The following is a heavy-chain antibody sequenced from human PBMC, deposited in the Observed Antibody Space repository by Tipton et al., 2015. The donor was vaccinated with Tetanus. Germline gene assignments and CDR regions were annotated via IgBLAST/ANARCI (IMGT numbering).Heavy chain of an antibody. CDR3: ARESYYDSSGYATYAFDI. CDR1: GFTFNNYG. Sequence: SLRLSCAASGFTFNNYGMHWVRQAPGKGLEWVAVISYGGNNNYYADSVKGRFTIPRDNSKNTLYLQMDSLRAEDTAVYYCARESYYDSSGYATYAFDIWGQGTMVTVSS. D-gene: IGHD3-22*01. J-gene: IGHJ3*02. V-gene: IGHV3-30*03. CDR2: ISYGGNNN.